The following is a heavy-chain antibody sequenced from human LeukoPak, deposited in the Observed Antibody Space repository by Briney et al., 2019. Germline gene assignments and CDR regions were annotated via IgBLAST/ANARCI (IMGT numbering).Heavy chain of an antibody. Sequence: SPTLSLTCTVSGGSIRSGGYYWSWIRQHPGKGLEWIGSIYYSGNTYYNPSLKSRVTISVDTSKNQFSLKLNSVTAADTAVYYCARLYGDLFDIWGQGTMVTVSS. CDR2: IYYSGNT. V-gene: IGHV4-31*03. CDR3: ARLYGDLFDI. J-gene: IGHJ3*02. CDR1: GGSIRSGGYY. D-gene: IGHD3-10*01.